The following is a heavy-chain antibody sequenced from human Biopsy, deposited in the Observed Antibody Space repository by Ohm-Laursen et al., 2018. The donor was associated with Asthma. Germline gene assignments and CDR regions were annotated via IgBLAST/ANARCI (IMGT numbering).Heavy chain of an antibody. D-gene: IGHD5-12*01. V-gene: IGHV3-30*18. CDR3: AKRRGYSGHDNDY. J-gene: IGHJ4*02. Sequence: SLRLSCAASGFMFSSFGMHWVRQAPGKGLEWVAVISYDGNHKFYEDSVKGRFTISRDNSKNTLYLQMNSLRTGDTAVYYCAKRRGYSGHDNDYWGQGTLVIVSS. CDR2: ISYDGNHK. CDR1: GFMFSSFG.